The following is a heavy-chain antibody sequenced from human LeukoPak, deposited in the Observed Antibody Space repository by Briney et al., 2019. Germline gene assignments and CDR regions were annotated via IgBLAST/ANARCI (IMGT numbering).Heavy chain of an antibody. CDR2: INSDGSST. CDR3: AKEKSGSYRSFWFDP. V-gene: IGHV3-74*01. J-gene: IGHJ5*02. D-gene: IGHD1-26*01. Sequence: GGSLRLSCAASGFTFSSYWMHWVRQAPGKGLVWVSRINSDGSSTNYADSVKGRFTISRDNSKNTLYLQMNSLRAEDTAVYYCAKEKSGSYRSFWFDPWGQGTLVTVSS. CDR1: GFTFSSYW.